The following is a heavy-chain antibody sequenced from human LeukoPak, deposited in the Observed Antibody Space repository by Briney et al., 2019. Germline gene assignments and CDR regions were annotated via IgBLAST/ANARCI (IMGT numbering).Heavy chain of an antibody. Sequence: PSQTLSLTCTVSGGSISSGGYYWSWIRQPPGKGLEWIGYIYHSGSTYYNPSLKSRVTISVDRSKNQFSLKLSSVTAADTAVYYCARHVRMGGFEYSSSGYFDYWGQGTLVTVSS. J-gene: IGHJ4*02. V-gene: IGHV4-30-2*01. CDR1: GGSISSGGYY. D-gene: IGHD6-6*01. CDR2: IYHSGST. CDR3: ARHVRMGGFEYSSSGYFDY.